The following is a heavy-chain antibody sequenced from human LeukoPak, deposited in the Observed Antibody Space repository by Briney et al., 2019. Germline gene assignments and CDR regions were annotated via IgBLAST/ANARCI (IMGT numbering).Heavy chain of an antibody. Sequence: ASVKVSCKASGYTFTSYGISWVRQAPGKGLEWVSGISGSGGSTYYADSVKGRFTISRDNSKNTLYLQMNSLRAEDTAVYYCAKGGRTIAVAHYYGMDVWGQGTTVTVSS. J-gene: IGHJ6*02. CDR2: ISGSGGST. D-gene: IGHD6-19*01. CDR1: GYTFTSYG. CDR3: AKGGRTIAVAHYYGMDV. V-gene: IGHV3-23*01.